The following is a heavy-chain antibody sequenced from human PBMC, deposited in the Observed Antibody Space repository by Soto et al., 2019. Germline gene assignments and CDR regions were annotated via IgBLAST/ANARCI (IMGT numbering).Heavy chain of an antibody. CDR3: AKAEDGYDVLNGYANVNYLDY. CDR1: GFPFSNSG. Sequence: PGGSLRLSCAATGFPFSNSGMHWVRQAPGMGLGWVALISYDGSYKFYADSVKGRCTISRDKSKNMLYLQMNSLRTEDTAIYYCAKAEDGYDVLNGYANVNYLDYWGQGPPVTVYS. CDR2: ISYDGSYK. J-gene: IGHJ4*02. V-gene: IGHV3-30*18. D-gene: IGHD3-9*01.